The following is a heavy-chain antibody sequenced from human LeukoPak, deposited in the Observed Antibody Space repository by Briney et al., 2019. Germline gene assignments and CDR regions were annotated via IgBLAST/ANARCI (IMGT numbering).Heavy chain of an antibody. J-gene: IGHJ3*02. D-gene: IGHD6-19*01. CDR3: ARLFDGWYKGDAFDI. V-gene: IGHV3-11*01. CDR1: AFTVSSSF. CDR2: ISSSGSTI. Sequence: PGGSLRLSCAASAFTVSSSFMSWVRQAPGKGLEWVSYISSSGSTIYYADSVKGRFTISRDNAKNSLYLQMNSLRAEDTAVYYCARLFDGWYKGDAFDIWGQGTMVTVSS.